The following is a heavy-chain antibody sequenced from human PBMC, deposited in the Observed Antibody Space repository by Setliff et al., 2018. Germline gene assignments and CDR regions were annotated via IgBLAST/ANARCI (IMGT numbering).Heavy chain of an antibody. CDR1: GDFISSGSYY. V-gene: IGHV4-61*09. D-gene: IGHD2-2*03. CDR3: ARDPGYPSGVAGGFDT. J-gene: IGHJ3*02. Sequence: SETLSLTCSLSGDFISSGSYYWSWIRQTAGNGLEWIGHVSSRGNTNYNPSLKSQVTISIDTSSKHFSLILTSVTAADTAVYYCARDPGYPSGVAGGFDTWGQGTTVTV. CDR2: VSSRGNT.